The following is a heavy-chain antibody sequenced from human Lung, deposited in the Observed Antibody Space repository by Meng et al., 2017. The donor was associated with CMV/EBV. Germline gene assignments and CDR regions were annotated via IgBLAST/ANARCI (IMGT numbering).Heavy chain of an antibody. J-gene: IGHJ6*02. V-gene: IGHV1-8*03. D-gene: IGHD3-3*01. CDR2: MNPNSGNT. Sequence: ASVKVSXKASGYTFTSYDINWVRQATGQGLEWMGWMNPNSGNTGYAQKFQGRVTITRNTSISTAYMELSSLRSEDTAVYYCARVYTCRDDFWRNCYYYGMDVWGQGTTVTVSS. CDR1: GYTFTSYD. CDR3: ARVYTCRDDFWRNCYYYGMDV.